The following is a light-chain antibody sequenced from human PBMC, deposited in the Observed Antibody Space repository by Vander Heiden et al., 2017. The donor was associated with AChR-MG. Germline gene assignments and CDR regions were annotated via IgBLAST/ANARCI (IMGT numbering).Light chain of an antibody. Sequence: DIVMNQSADSLAVSLGERATINCKSSQSVLYSSNNKNYLAWYQQKPGQPPKLLIYWASTRESGVPDRFSGSGSGTDFTLTISSLQAEDVAVYYCQQYYSTPHTFGQGTKLEIK. CDR3: QQYYSTPHT. CDR2: WAS. J-gene: IGKJ2*01. V-gene: IGKV4-1*01. CDR1: QSVLYSSNNKNY.